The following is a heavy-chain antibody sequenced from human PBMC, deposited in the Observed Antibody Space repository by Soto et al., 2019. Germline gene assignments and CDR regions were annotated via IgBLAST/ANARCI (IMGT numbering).Heavy chain of an antibody. CDR3: ARDIAAAGTSLRDYYYGMDV. D-gene: IGHD6-13*01. V-gene: IGHV1-46*01. Sequence: ASVKVSCKASGYTFTSYYMHWVRQAPGQGLEWMGIINPSGGSTSYAQKFQGRVTMTRDTSTSTVYMELSSLRSEDTAVYYCARDIAAAGTSLRDYYYGMDVWGQGTTVTVSS. CDR2: INPSGGST. CDR1: GYTFTSYY. J-gene: IGHJ6*02.